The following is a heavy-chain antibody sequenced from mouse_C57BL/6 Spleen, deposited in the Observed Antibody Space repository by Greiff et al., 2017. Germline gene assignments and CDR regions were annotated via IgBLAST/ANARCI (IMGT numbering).Heavy chain of an antibody. CDR3: ARTYEEGYYFDY. CDR1: GYSITSGYY. V-gene: IGHV3-6*01. Sequence: DVHLVESGPGLVKPSQSLSLTCSVTGYSITSGYYWNWIRQFPGNKLEWMGYISYDGSNNYNPSLKNRISITRDTSKNQFFLKLNSVTTEDTATYYCARTYEEGYYFDYWGQGTTLTVSS. J-gene: IGHJ2*01. D-gene: IGHD5-1*01. CDR2: ISYDGSN.